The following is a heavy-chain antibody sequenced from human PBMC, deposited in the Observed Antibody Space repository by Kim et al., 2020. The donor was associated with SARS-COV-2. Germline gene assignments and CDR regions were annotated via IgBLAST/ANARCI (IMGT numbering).Heavy chain of an antibody. CDR1: GFTFSSYG. V-gene: IGHV3-33*01. D-gene: IGHD1-26*01. CDR3: ERDRRGGVGATHFDY. Sequence: LSLTCAASGFTFSSYGMHWVRQAPGKGLEWVAAIWYDGSNKYYADSVKGRFTIPRDNSKNTLYLQMNSLLAEDTAVYYCERDRRGGVGATHFDYWGQGTLVTVYS. CDR2: IWYDGSNK. J-gene: IGHJ4*02.